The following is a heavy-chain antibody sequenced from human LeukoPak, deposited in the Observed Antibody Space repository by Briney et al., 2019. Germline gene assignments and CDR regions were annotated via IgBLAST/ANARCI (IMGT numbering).Heavy chain of an antibody. V-gene: IGHV4-39*07. Sequence: SETLSLTCTVSGGSISATSYFWGWIRQPPGKGPEWIGSIYYSATTYYNPSLKSRVIISVDTSKNQFSLKLNSVTAADSAVYYCARGPPPRTLTFNYYYGMDVWGQGTTVTVSS. CDR3: ARGPPPRTLTFNYYYGMDV. CDR1: GGSISATSYF. CDR2: IYYSATT. J-gene: IGHJ6*02. D-gene: IGHD1-1*01.